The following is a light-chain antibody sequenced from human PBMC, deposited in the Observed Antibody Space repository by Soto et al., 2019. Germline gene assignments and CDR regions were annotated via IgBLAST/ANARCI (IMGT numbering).Light chain of an antibody. J-gene: IGLJ1*01. Sequence: QSVLTQPPSASGTPGQRVTISCSGSSSNIGSNYVYWYQQLPGTAPKLLISRNNQRPSGVSNRFSGSKSGNTASLTISGLQAEDEADYYCVSYTTSASYVFGTGTKLTVL. V-gene: IGLV1-47*01. CDR1: SSNIGSNY. CDR3: VSYTTSASYV. CDR2: RNN.